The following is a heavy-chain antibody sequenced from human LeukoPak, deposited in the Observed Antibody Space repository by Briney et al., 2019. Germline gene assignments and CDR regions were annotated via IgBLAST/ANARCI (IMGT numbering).Heavy chain of an antibody. CDR3: AKLLGTATTYDS. D-gene: IGHD5-24*01. CDR1: VFPFRGNC. V-gene: IGHV3-7*01. Sequence: GGSLTLSCEVSVFPFRGNCMSWLRQATGEGLEWVAHINPDGNQKLYVGSVTSRFTNSRDNTKSSLYLQMNSLGAEDTAMYYCAKLLGTATTYDSWGQGTRVTVSS. CDR2: INPDGNQK. J-gene: IGHJ4*02.